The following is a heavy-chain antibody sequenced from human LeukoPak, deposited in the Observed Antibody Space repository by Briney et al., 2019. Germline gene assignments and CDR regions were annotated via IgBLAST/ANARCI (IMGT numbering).Heavy chain of an antibody. J-gene: IGHJ4*02. CDR1: GGSISGYH. V-gene: IGHV4-59*01. D-gene: IGHD1-14*01. CDR3: ARDLPGGGGDY. CDR2: IYYSGSS. Sequence: SETLSLTCNVSGGSISGYHWSWIRQPPGKGLEWLGYIYYSGSSNYNPSLKSRVTISADTSKNQFSLKLSSVTAADTAVYYCARDLPGGGGDYWGQGTLVTVSS.